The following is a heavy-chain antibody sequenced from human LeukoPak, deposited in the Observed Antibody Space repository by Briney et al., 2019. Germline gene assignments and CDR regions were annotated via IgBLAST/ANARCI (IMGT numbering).Heavy chain of an antibody. J-gene: IGHJ4*02. D-gene: IGHD3-22*01. Sequence: GGSLRLSCAASGFTFSSYAMSWVRQAPGKGLEWVSAISGSGGSTYYADSVKGRFTISRDNSKNTLYLQMNSLRAEDTAVYYCAKDRAGEHAYYYYDSRFPFDYWGQGTLVTVSS. CDR1: GFTFSSYA. CDR3: AKDRAGEHAYYYYDSRFPFDY. CDR2: ISGSGGST. V-gene: IGHV3-23*01.